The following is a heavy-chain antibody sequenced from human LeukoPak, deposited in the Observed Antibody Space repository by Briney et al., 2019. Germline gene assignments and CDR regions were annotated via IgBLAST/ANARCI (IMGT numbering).Heavy chain of an antibody. J-gene: IGHJ2*01. V-gene: IGHV1-2*06. CDR1: GYTFTGYL. D-gene: IGHD4-17*01. Sequence: ASVKVSCKASGYTFTGYLMHWVRQAPGQGLEWMGRISPNSGDTKYAQKFQGRVTMTRDTSISTAYMEVSRLRSDDTAVYYCVRGLTTVATWLYLWGRGTLVTVSS. CDR3: VRGLTTVATWLYL. CDR2: ISPNSGDT.